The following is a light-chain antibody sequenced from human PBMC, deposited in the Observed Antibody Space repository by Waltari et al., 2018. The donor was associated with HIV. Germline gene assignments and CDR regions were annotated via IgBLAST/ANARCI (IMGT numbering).Light chain of an antibody. V-gene: IGLV2-8*01. CDR2: EVT. Sequence: QSALTQPPSASGSPGQSVTISCTGNSSDVGGYNYVSWYQQHPGKAPKLMIYEVTKRPSGVPDGFSGSKSGNTASLTVSGLQAEDEADYYCSSYAGSNNLLFGGGTKLTVL. CDR3: SSYAGSNNLL. J-gene: IGLJ2*01. CDR1: SSDVGGYNY.